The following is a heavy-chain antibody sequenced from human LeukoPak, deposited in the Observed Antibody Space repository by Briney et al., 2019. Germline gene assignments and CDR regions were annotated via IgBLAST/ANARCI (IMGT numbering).Heavy chain of an antibody. J-gene: IGHJ5*02. CDR2: IYYTGST. V-gene: IGHV4-39*07. D-gene: IGHD2-8*01. CDR3: ARDSQKFLMRGKFDP. CDR1: GVSISSSNYY. Sequence: SETLSLTCTVSGVSISSSNYYWGWIRQPPGKGLEWIGSIYYTGSTYYNPSLKSRVTISLDTSKNQFSLKLSSVTAADTAVYHCARDSQKFLMRGKFDPWGQGTLVTVSS.